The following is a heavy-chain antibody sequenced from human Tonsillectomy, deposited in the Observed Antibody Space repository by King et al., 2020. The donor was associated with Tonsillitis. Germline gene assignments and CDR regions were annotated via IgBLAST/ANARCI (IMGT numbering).Heavy chain of an antibody. Sequence: YMSWIRQAPGKGLEWISYISSGGGTVYFADSVKGRFTVSRANDKNSLYLQMNSLRVEDTAVYYCARYAAVMISDHPFDYWGQRPLVTVSS. D-gene: IGHD3-16*01. CDR3: ARYAAVMISDHPFDY. CDR1: Y. V-gene: IGHV3-11*01. CDR2: ISSGGGTV. J-gene: IGHJ4*02.